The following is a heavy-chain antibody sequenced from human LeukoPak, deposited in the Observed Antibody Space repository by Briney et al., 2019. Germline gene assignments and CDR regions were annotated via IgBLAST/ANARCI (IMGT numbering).Heavy chain of an antibody. CDR2: IYSGGST. V-gene: IGHV3-66*04. Sequence: GGSLRLSCAASGFTVSSNYMSWVRQAPGKGLEWVSVIYSGGSTYYADSLKGRFTISRDNSKNTLYLQISTLRVEDTAVYYCARRGNPGTYFDYWGQGTLVAVSS. CDR3: ARRGNPGTYFDY. D-gene: IGHD6-13*01. CDR1: GFTVSSNY. J-gene: IGHJ4*02.